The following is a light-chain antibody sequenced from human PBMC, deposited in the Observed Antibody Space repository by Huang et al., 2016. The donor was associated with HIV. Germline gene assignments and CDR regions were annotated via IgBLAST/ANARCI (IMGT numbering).Light chain of an antibody. CDR1: QSISTN. V-gene: IGKV3-15*01. Sequence: EIMLTQSPATLSVSQGERATLSCRASQSISTNLAWYQQKPGLAPRLLIYSASTRATGIPARFSGSGSGTEFTLTISSLQSEDFAVYYCQQGETFGQGTKLEIK. CDR3: QQGET. CDR2: SAS. J-gene: IGKJ2*01.